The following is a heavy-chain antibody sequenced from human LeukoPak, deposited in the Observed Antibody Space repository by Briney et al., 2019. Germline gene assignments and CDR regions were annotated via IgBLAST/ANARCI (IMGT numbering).Heavy chain of an antibody. CDR3: AKGGVVPAAIRLRVEAFDI. D-gene: IGHD2-2*02. Sequence: GGSLRLSCAASGFTFSSCAMRWLRQAPGKGVEWVSAVSGRGGSTYYAASVKGLFTISRDNSKNPLYLQMNSLRAEDTAVYYCAKGGVVPAAIRLRVEAFDIWGQGTMVTVSS. V-gene: IGHV3-23*01. J-gene: IGHJ3*02. CDR2: VSGRGGST. CDR1: GFTFSSCA.